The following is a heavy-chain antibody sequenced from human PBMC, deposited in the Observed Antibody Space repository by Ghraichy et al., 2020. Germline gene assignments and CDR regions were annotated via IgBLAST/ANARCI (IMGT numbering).Heavy chain of an antibody. CDR2: ISYDGSQK. V-gene: IGHV3-30*04. J-gene: IGHJ3*02. D-gene: IGHD3/OR15-3a*01. CDR3: ATAGTGLHDALNI. Sequence: GGSLRLSCVGSGFTFGVYALHWVRQAPGKGLEWVAVISYDGSQKHYADSVKDRFTISRDNSKNTLFLQLASLRPDDTAMHFCATAGTGLHDALNIWGQGTVVTVSS. CDR1: GFTFGVYA.